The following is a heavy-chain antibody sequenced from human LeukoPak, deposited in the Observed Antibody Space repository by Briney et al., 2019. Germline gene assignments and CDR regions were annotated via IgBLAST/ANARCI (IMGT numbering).Heavy chain of an antibody. D-gene: IGHD3-3*01. CDR2: IKQDGSEK. V-gene: IGHV3-7*01. CDR1: GFTFSSYW. Sequence: GGSLRLSCAASGFTFSSYWMSWVRQAPGKGLEWVANIKQDGSEKYYVDSVRGRFTISRDNAKNSLYLQMNSLRAEDTAVYYCARDAYDFWSGYPDPIGYWGQGTLVTVSS. CDR3: ARDAYDFWSGYPDPIGY. J-gene: IGHJ4*02.